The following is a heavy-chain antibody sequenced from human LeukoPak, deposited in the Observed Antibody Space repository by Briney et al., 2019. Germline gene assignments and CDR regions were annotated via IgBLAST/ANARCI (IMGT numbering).Heavy chain of an antibody. CDR2: ISGSGGST. J-gene: IGHJ4*02. Sequence: GGSLRLPCAASGFTFSSYAMSWVRRAPGKGLEWVSAISGSGGSTYYADFVKGRFTISRDNSKNTLYLQMNSLRAEDTAVYYCANSPHGSTDYWGQGTLVTVSS. CDR3: ANSPHGSTDY. D-gene: IGHD3-10*01. CDR1: GFTFSSYA. V-gene: IGHV3-23*01.